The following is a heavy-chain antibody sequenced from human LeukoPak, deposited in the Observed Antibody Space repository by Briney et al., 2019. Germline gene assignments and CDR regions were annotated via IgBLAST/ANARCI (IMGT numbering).Heavy chain of an antibody. CDR2: INPNSGGT. V-gene: IGHV1-2*02. CDR3: ARVHRIYGMDV. CDR1: GYTFIGYY. J-gene: IGHJ6*02. Sequence: ASVKVSCKASGYTFIGYYMHWVRQAPGQGLEWMGWINPNSGGTNYAQKSQGRVTMTRGTSTSTAYMELSRLGSDDTAVYYCARVHRIYGMDVWGQGTTVTVSS.